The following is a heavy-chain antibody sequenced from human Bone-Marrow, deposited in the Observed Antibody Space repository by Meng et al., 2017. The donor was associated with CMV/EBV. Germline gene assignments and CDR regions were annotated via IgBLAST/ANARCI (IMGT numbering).Heavy chain of an antibody. D-gene: IGHD2-2*01. CDR2: ISSSSSYI. CDR3: ARDDIVVVPAAEDWFDP. V-gene: IGHV3-21*01. J-gene: IGHJ5*02. CDR1: GFTFSSYS. Sequence: GESLKISCAASGFTFSSYSMNWVRQAPGKGLEWVSSISSSSSYIYYADSVKGRFTISRDNAKNSPYLQMNSLRAEDTAVYYCARDDIVVVPAAEDWFDPWGQGTLVTVSS.